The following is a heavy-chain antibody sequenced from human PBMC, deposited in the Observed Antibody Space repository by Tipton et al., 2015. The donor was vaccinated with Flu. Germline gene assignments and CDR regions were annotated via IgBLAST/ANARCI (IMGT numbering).Heavy chain of an antibody. CDR3: ATKEVSDCSGGSCYSYYFDY. Sequence: LRLSCTVSGGSISSSSYYWGWIRQPPGKGLEWIGSIYYSGSTYYNPSLKSRVTISVDTSKNQFPLKLSSVTAADTAVYYCATKEVSDCSGGSCYSYYFDYWGQGTLVTVSS. CDR1: GGSISSSSYY. D-gene: IGHD2-15*01. CDR2: IYYSGST. V-gene: IGHV4-39*01. J-gene: IGHJ4*02.